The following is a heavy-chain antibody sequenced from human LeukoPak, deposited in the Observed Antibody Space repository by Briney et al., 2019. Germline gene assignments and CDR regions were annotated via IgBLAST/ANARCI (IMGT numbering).Heavy chain of an antibody. J-gene: IGHJ6*02. CDR3: ARGTTAGRYYYYGMDV. CDR1: GFTVSSNY. CDR2: IYSGGST. Sequence: GGSLRLSCAASGFTVSSNYMSWVRQAPGKGLEWVSVIYSGGSTYYADSVKGRFTISRDNSKNTLYLRMNSLRAEDTAVYYCARGTTAGRYYYYGMDVWGQGTTVTVSS. V-gene: IGHV3-66*01. D-gene: IGHD2-21*02.